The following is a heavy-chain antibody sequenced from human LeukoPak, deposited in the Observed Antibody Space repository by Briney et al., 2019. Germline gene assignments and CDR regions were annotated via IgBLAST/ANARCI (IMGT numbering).Heavy chain of an antibody. V-gene: IGHV1-2*02. CDR1: GYTFTGYN. J-gene: IGHJ4*02. CDR2: INPNSGGT. CDR3: ARDGHFDC. Sequence: ASVKVSCKASGYTFTGYNMQWLRQAPGRGLEWMGWINPNSGGTNYAQKFQGRVTMTRDTSISTAYMELSRLRSDDTAVYYCARDGHFDCWGQGTLVTVSS.